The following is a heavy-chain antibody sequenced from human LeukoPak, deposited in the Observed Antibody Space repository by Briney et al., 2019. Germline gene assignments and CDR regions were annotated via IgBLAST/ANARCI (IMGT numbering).Heavy chain of an antibody. CDR1: GFTFDDYA. D-gene: IGHD2-8*01. J-gene: IGHJ4*02. CDR2: ISWNSGSI. CDR3: AKRGNGYYFDY. Sequence: GRSLGLSCAASGFTFDDYAIHWVRQAPGKGLEWVSGISWNSGSIDYADSVKGRFTISRDNAKNSLYLQMNSLRAEDMALYYCAKRGNGYYFDYWGQGTLVTVSS. V-gene: IGHV3-9*03.